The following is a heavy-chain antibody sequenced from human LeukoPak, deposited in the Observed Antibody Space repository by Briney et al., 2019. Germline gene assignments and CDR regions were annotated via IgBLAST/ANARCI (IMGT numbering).Heavy chain of an antibody. D-gene: IGHD1-1*01. CDR2: VFPADSDT. J-gene: IGHJ1*01. V-gene: IGHV5-51*01. Sequence: GESLKISCEGSGYSFSSYWIAWVRQMPGQGLEWSGVVFPADSDTRYNRSFPGQVTITVNNSVNTAYMQWTNPEASDTAMYYCARAGEPDLAGYNQHWGQGTLVTVSS. CDR1: GYSFSSYW. CDR3: ARAGEPDLAGYNQH.